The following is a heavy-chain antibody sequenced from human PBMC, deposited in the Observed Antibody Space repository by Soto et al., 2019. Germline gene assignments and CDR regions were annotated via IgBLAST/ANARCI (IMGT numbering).Heavy chain of an antibody. V-gene: IGHV1-69*04. CDR2: IIPILGIA. D-gene: IGHD2-15*01. J-gene: IGHJ3*02. CDR3: ARDRAVVVFGAFDI. CDR1: GGTFSSYT. Sequence: SVKVSYKASGGTFSSYTISWVRQAPGQGLEWMGRIIPILGIANYAQKFQGRVTITADKSTSTAYMELSSLRSEDTAVYYCARDRAVVVFGAFDIWGQGTMVTVSS.